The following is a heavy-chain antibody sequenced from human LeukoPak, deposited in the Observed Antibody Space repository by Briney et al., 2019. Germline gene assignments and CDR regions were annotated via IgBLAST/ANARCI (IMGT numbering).Heavy chain of an antibody. CDR3: VRDMGYYDKV. V-gene: IGHV3-74*01. D-gene: IGHD3-22*01. Sequence: GGSLRLSCATSGFTFSTSWMHWVRQAPGKGLVWVSRINTDGNTRDYADSVKGRFTISRDNAKNTLYLQMNSLRAEDTAVYYCVRDMGYYDKVWGQGTLVTVSS. CDR2: INTDGNTR. CDR1: GFTFSTSW. J-gene: IGHJ4*02.